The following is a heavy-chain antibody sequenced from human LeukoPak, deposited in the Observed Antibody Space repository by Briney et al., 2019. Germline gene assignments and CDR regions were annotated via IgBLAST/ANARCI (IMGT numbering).Heavy chain of an antibody. CDR1: GGTFSSYA. V-gene: IGHV1-18*01. CDR2: ISPYNGNT. CDR3: TRTVLDCKNGVCYDY. Sequence: ASVKVSCKASGGTFSSYAISWVRQAPGQGLEWMRWISPYNGNTIYAQKLQGRVTVTTDTSTSTAYMELRSLRSDDTAVYYCTRTVLDCKNGVCYDYWGQGTLVTVSS. D-gene: IGHD2-8*01. J-gene: IGHJ4*02.